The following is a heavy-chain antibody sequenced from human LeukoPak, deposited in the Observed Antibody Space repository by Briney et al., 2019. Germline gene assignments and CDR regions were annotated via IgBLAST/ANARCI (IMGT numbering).Heavy chain of an antibody. D-gene: IGHD3-22*01. CDR3: AKGDDSGGHYHGFFDY. J-gene: IGHJ4*02. Sequence: PGGSLRLSCAASGFTFSTYVMNWFRQAPGKGLEWVSTISVGAECIFYADSVKGRFTISRDNSKNTLDLQMNSLRAEDTAVYYCAKGDDSGGHYHGFFDYWGQGTLVTVSS. CDR1: GFTFSTYV. V-gene: IGHV3-23*01. CDR2: ISVGAECI.